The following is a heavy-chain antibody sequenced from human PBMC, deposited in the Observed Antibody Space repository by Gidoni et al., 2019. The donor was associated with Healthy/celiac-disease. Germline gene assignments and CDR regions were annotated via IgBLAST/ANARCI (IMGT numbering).Heavy chain of an antibody. CDR2: ISWNSGSI. Sequence: EVQLVESGGGLVQPGRSLRLSCAASGFPFDDYAMHWVRQAPGKGLEWVSGISWNSGSIGYADSVKGRFTISRDNAKNSLYLQMNSLRAEDTALYYCAKVGRAYCGGDCYSTFDYWGQGTLVTVSS. J-gene: IGHJ4*02. V-gene: IGHV3-9*01. D-gene: IGHD2-21*02. CDR1: GFPFDDYA. CDR3: AKVGRAYCGGDCYSTFDY.